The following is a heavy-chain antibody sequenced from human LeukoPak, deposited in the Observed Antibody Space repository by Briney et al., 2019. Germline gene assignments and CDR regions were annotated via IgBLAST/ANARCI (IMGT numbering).Heavy chain of an antibody. V-gene: IGHV4-59*08. J-gene: IGHJ4*02. D-gene: IGHD2-2*01. CDR3: ARHSRAYSSTSGTFEY. CDR2: IYYTGST. CDR1: GASISDYY. Sequence: SETLSLTCTVSGASISDYYWSWIRQPPGKGLEWFGYIYYTGSTKCNPSLESRVTISIDTSKNHLYLKLSSVTAADTAMYYCARHSRAYSSTSGTFEYWGQGTLVTVSS.